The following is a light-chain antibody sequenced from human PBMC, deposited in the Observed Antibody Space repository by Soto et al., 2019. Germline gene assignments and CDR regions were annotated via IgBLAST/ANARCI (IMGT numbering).Light chain of an antibody. CDR1: QTVRNNY. CDR3: QQFSSYSLT. J-gene: IGKJ4*01. V-gene: IGKV3-20*01. CDR2: DAS. Sequence: DIVLTQSPGTLSLSPGERATLSCRASQTVRNNYLAWYQQKPGQAPRLLIYDASSRATGIPDRFSGGGSGTDFTLTISRLEPEDFAVYYCQQFSSYSLTFGGGTKVDIK.